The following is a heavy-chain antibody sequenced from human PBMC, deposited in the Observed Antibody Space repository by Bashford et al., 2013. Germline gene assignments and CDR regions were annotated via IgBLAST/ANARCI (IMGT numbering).Heavy chain of an antibody. J-gene: IGHJ4*02. V-gene: IGHV3-7*01. CDR1: GFTFSSYW. CDR3: ARGYCSGYGLDY. CDR2: INRDGSEK. D-gene: IGHD2-15*01. Sequence: GGSLRLSCAASGFTFSSYWMSWVRQAPGKGLEWVANINRDGSEKYCVDSVKGRFTISRDNAKNSLYLQMNSLRAEDTAVYYCARGYCSGYGLDYWGQGTLVTVSS.